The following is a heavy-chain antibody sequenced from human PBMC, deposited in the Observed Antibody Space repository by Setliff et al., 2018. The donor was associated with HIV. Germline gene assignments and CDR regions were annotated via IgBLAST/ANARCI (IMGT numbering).Heavy chain of an antibody. J-gene: IGHJ5*02. V-gene: IGHV4-4*07. CDR3: ASGGPLGWVRGVSNWFDP. CDR1: GSSISSYY. CDR2: IYTSGST. D-gene: IGHD3-10*01. Sequence: SETLSLTCTVSGSSISSYYWSWIRQPAGKGLEWIGRIYTSGSTNYNPPLKSRVTMSVDTSKNQFSLKLSSVTAADTAVYYCASGGPLGWVRGVSNWFDPWGQGTLVTVSS.